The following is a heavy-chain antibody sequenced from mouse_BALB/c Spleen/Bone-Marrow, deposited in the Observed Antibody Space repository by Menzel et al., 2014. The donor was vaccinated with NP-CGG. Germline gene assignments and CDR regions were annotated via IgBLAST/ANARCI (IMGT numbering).Heavy chain of an antibody. J-gene: IGHJ3*01. V-gene: IGHV4-1*02. D-gene: IGHD1-2*01. Sequence: EVKLQESGGGLVQPGGSLKLSCAASGFDFSRYWMSWVRQAPGKGLEWIGEINPDSNTINYTPSLKDKFIISRDNAKNTLYLQMSKVRSEDTALYYCARLGYYGSFAYWGQGTLVTVSA. CDR2: INPDSNTI. CDR3: ARLGYYGSFAY. CDR1: GFDFSRYW.